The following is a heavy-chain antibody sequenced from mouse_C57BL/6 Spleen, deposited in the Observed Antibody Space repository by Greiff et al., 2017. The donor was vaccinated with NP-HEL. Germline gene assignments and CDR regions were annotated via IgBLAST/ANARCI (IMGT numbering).Heavy chain of an antibody. J-gene: IGHJ2*01. CDR2: IYPGDGDT. D-gene: IGHD4-1*01. V-gene: IGHV1-82*01. CDR3: ARSATGTLDY. Sequence: VQLQQSGPELVKPGASVKISCKASGYAFSSSWMNWVKQRPGKGLEWIGRIYPGDGDTNYNGKFKGKATLTADKSSSTAYMQLSSLTSEDSAVYFCARSATGTLDYWGQGTTLTVSS. CDR1: GYAFSSSW.